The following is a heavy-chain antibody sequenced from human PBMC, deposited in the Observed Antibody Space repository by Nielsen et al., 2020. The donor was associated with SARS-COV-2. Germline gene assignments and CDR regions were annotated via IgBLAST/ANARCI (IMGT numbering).Heavy chain of an antibody. CDR1: GFILSSYS. V-gene: IGHV3-48*01. CDR3: AKKGPPRDAFDI. CDR2: ISTASGNI. J-gene: IGHJ3*02. Sequence: GGSLRLSCAASGFILSSYSMNWVRQAPGKGPEWIAYISTASGNIYYADSVKGRFIISRDNSKSTLYLQMNSLRGEDTAVYHCAKKGPPRDAFDIWGQGTMVTVSS.